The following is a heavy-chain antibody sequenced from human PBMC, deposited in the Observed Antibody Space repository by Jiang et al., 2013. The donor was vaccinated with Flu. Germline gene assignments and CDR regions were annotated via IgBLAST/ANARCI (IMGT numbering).Heavy chain of an antibody. V-gene: IGHV1-69*04. CDR3: ARGYCSGGSCANDY. J-gene: IGHJ4*02. Sequence: AEVKKPGSSVKVSCKASGGTFSSYAISWVRQAPGQGLEWMGRIIPILGIANYAQKFQGRVTITRDTSASTAYMELSSLRSEDTAVYYCARGYCSGGSCANDYWGQGTLVTVSS. D-gene: IGHD2-15*01. CDR2: IIPILGIA. CDR1: GGTFSSYA.